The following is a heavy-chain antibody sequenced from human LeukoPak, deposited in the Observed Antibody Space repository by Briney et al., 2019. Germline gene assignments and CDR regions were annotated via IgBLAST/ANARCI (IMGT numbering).Heavy chain of an antibody. CDR1: GDSISNYY. Sequence: SETLSLTCIVSGDSISNYYWSWIRQPAGKGLEWIGRIYTSGSTNYNPSLKSRVTMSVDTSKNQFSLRLTSVTAADTAVYYCARYEENSGWYSYYFDYWGQGTLVTVSS. V-gene: IGHV4-4*07. D-gene: IGHD6-19*01. CDR3: ARYEENSGWYSYYFDY. CDR2: IYTSGST. J-gene: IGHJ4*02.